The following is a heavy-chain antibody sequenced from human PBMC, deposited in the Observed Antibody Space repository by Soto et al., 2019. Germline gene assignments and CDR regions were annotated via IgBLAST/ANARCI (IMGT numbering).Heavy chain of an antibody. CDR3: ERWGEAAQNAFDI. J-gene: IGHJ3*02. V-gene: IGHV1-3*01. CDR1: GYTFTSYA. D-gene: IGHD2-15*01. Sequence: ASVKVSCKASGYTFTSYAMHWVRQAPGQRLEWMGWINAGNGNTKYSQKFQGRVTITRDTSASTAYMELSSLRSEDTAVYYCERWGEAAQNAFDIWGQGTMVTVSS. CDR2: INAGNGNT.